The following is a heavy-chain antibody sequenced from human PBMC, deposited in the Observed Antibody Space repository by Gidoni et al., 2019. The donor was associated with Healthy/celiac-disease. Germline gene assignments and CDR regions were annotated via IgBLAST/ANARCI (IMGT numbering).Heavy chain of an antibody. Sequence: EVQLVESGGVLVQPGGSLRLSCAASGFTFSSFEMNWVRQAPGKGLEWVSYISSSGSTIYYADSVKGRFTISRDNAKNSLYLQMNSLRAEDTAVYYCARDILTGYYHPTYYYDYGMDVWGQGTTVTVSS. CDR3: ARDILTGYYHPTYYYDYGMDV. CDR2: ISSSGSTI. D-gene: IGHD3-9*01. CDR1: GFTFSSFE. V-gene: IGHV3-48*03. J-gene: IGHJ6*02.